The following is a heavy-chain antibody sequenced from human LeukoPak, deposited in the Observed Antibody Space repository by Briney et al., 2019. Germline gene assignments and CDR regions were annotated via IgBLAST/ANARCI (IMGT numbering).Heavy chain of an antibody. CDR3: ARDPPRLLWFGELSKHDAFDI. CDR2: ISSSSSYI. D-gene: IGHD3-10*01. J-gene: IGHJ3*02. CDR1: GFTFSSYS. Sequence: PGGSLRLSCAASGFTFSSYSMNWVRQAPGKGLEWVSYISSSSSYIYYADSVKGRFTISRDNAKNSLYLQMNSLRAEDTAVYYCARDPPRLLWFGELSKHDAFDIWGQGTMVTVSS. V-gene: IGHV3-21*01.